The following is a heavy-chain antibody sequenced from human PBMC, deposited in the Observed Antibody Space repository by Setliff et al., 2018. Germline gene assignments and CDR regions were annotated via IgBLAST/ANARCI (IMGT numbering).Heavy chain of an antibody. D-gene: IGHD3-10*01. CDR3: ARLWFGELLPDV. Sequence: GASVKVSCKVSGGTFGSSAFTWVRQAPGPGLEYMGGIIPFFGNTNYAQKFQGRLSITADESTNTVYMELSRLRSEDTAMYYCARLWFGELLPDVWGKGTTVTVSS. V-gene: IGHV1-69*13. J-gene: IGHJ6*04. CDR2: IIPFFGNT. CDR1: GGTFGSSA.